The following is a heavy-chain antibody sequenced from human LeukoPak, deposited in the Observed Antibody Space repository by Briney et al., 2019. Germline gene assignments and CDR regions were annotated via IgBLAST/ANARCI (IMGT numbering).Heavy chain of an antibody. Sequence: GGSLRLSCAVSGITLSNYGMSWVRQAPGKGLEWVAGISGSGGGTTYADSVKGRFTISRDNAKNSLYLQMNSLRAEDTAVYYCAGYYGSGSYDYWGQRTQVTVSS. CDR1: GITLSNYG. CDR3: AGYYGSGSYDY. J-gene: IGHJ4*02. CDR2: ISGSGGGT. D-gene: IGHD3-10*01. V-gene: IGHV3-23*01.